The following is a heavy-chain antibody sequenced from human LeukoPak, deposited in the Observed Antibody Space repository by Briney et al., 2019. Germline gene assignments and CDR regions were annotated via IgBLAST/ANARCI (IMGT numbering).Heavy chain of an antibody. CDR3: AKFSPAARFSFDY. J-gene: IGHJ4*02. V-gene: IGHV3-23*01. Sequence: GGSLRLSCAASGFTFSGYAMSWVRQAPGEGLEWVSAISGSGGSTYYADSVKGRFTISRDNSKDTLYLQMNSLRAEDTAVYYCAKFSPAARFSFDYWGQGTLVTVSS. CDR1: GFTFSGYA. D-gene: IGHD2-2*01. CDR2: ISGSGGST.